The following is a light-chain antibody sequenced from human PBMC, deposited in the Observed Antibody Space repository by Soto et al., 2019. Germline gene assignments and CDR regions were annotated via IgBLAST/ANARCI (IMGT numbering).Light chain of an antibody. J-gene: IGKJ4*01. CDR3: QQRSNPV. CDR2: DAS. Sequence: EIVLTQSPATLSLSPGERATLSCRASQSVSTYLAWYQQKAGQAPRLLIYDASNRATGIPARFSGSGSGTDFTLTISSLEPEDSAVYYCQQRSNPVFGGGTKVEIK. V-gene: IGKV3-11*01. CDR1: QSVSTY.